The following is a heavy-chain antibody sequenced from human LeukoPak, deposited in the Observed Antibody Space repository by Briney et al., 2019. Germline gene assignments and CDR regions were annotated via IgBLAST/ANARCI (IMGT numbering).Heavy chain of an antibody. J-gene: IGHJ4*02. CDR3: TRVGYIDEGIDY. CDR1: GFPFSSYW. Sequence: GGSLRLSCVASGFPFSSYWMTWFRQVPGKGWEGVANIKQDGSKKSYVDSVKGRFTISRDNAKNSLYLQMNSLRAEDTAIYYCTRVGYIDEGIDYWGQGTLVTVSS. V-gene: IGHV3-7*04. CDR2: IKQDGSKK. D-gene: IGHD5-24*01.